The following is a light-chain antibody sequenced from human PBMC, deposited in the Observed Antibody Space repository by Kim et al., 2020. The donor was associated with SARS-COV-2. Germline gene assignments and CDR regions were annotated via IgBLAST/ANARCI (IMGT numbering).Light chain of an antibody. J-gene: IGLJ2*01. CDR1: NLGDKY. CDR2: QGT. V-gene: IGLV3-1*01. CDR3: QAWDTSTAVI. Sequence: SPGRPAGIACSGDNLGDKYVCWYQQRPGQSPVPVIYQGTKRPSGIPERFSGSNSGNTATLTISGAQALDEADYYCQAWDTSTAVIFGGGTQLTVL.